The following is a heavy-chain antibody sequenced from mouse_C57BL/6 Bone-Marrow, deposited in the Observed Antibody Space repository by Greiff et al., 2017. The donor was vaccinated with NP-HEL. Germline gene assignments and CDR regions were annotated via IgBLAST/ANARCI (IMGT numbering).Heavy chain of an antibody. J-gene: IGHJ3*01. V-gene: IGHV1-64*01. D-gene: IGHD1-1*01. CDR1: GYTFTSYW. CDR3: ARVGLFITTVAGKASFAH. Sequence: VQLQQSGAELVKPGASVKLSCKASGYTFTSYWMHWVKQRPGQGLEWIGMIHPNSGSTNYNEKFKSKATLTVDKSSSTAYMQLSSLTSEDSAVYYCARVGLFITTVAGKASFAHRGQVTPVIVSA. CDR2: IHPNSGST.